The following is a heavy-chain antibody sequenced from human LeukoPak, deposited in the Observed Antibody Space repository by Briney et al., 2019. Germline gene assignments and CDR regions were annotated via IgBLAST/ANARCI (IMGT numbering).Heavy chain of an antibody. CDR2: IYPDDSDT. V-gene: IGHV5-51*01. Sequence: GESLKISCKGSGYIFTSYWIGWVRQKPGKGLEWLGMIYPDDSDTRYSPSFLGQVTISADTSINTAYLQWSSLMASDTAIYYCARQGGERNWFDPWGQGTLVTVSS. CDR1: GYIFTSYW. J-gene: IGHJ5*02. D-gene: IGHD3-10*01. CDR3: ARQGGERNWFDP.